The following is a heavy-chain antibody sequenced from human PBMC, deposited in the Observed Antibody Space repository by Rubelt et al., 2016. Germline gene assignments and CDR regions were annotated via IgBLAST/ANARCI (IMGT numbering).Heavy chain of an antibody. D-gene: IGHD3-22*01. Sequence: EVQLVESGGGLVQPGGSLRLSCAASGFTFSSYAMHWVRQAPGKGLEYVSAISSNGGSTYYANSVKGIFTISRDNSKNTLYLQMGSLRAEDMAVYYCARTTYYYDSSGRPSAFDIWGQGTMVTVSS. CDR2: ISSNGGST. CDR1: GFTFSSYA. J-gene: IGHJ3*02. CDR3: ARTTYYYDSSGRPSAFDI. V-gene: IGHV3-64*01.